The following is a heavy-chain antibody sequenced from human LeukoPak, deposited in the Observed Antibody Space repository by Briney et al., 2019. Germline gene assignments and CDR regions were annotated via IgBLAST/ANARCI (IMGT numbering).Heavy chain of an antibody. CDR1: GFTFSSYW. V-gene: IGHV3-7*01. J-gene: IGHJ3*02. CDR3: ARGAYYDFWSGSHDAFDI. Sequence: GGSLRLSCAASGFTFSSYWMSWVRQAPGKGLEWVANIKQDGSEKYYVDSVKGRFTISRDNAKNSLYLQMNSLRAEDTAVYYCARGAYYDFWSGSHDAFDIWGQGTMVTVSS. D-gene: IGHD3-3*01. CDR2: IKQDGSEK.